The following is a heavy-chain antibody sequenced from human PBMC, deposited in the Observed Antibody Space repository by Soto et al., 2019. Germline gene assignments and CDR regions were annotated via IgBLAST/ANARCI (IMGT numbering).Heavy chain of an antibody. CDR1: RGSISSGYY. Sequence: PAETLCLTCAVSRGSISSGYYWSWIRQPPGKGLEWIGEINHSGSTNYNPSLKSRVTISVDTSKNQFSLKLSSVTAADTAVYYCARGYDYVWGSYRYIYPSYYFDYWGQGTLVTVSS. J-gene: IGHJ4*02. CDR3: ARGYDYVWGSYRYIYPSYYFDY. V-gene: IGHV4-34*01. D-gene: IGHD3-16*02. CDR2: INHSGST.